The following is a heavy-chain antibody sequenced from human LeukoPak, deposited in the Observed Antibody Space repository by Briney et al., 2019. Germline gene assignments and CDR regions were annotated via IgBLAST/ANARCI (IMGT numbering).Heavy chain of an antibody. CDR1: GFTFNNYG. Sequence: GSLKLSCAASGFTFNNYGLHWVRQAPGKGLEWVAVINYDGSNKYYADSVKGRFTISRDNSKNTLYLQMNSLRAEDTAVYYCARFDYWGQGTLVTVSS. CDR2: INYDGSNK. V-gene: IGHV3-33*01. J-gene: IGHJ4*02. CDR3: ARFDY.